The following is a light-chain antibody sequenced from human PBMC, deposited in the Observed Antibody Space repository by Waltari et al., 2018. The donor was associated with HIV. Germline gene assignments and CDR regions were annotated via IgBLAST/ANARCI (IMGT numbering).Light chain of an antibody. CDR3: ATWDDSLNGVL. J-gene: IGLJ2*01. V-gene: IGLV1-47*01. Sequence: QSVLTQPPSASEIPGQRVTISCTGGNSNVGSNYVYWYQQVPGTAPKLLVYRDSQRQSGVPDRFTGSKSGTSASLAISGLRSEDEADYYCATWDDSLNGVLFGGGTKLIVL. CDR1: NSNVGSNY. CDR2: RDS.